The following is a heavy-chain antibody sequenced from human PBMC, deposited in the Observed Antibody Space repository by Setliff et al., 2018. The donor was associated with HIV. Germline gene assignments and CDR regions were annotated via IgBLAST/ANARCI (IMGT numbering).Heavy chain of an antibody. CDR3: ARYALAVPGYHNAFDI. CDR2: INSDGSST. CDR1: GFTFSNSW. D-gene: IGHD6-19*01. Sequence: GGSLRLSCAASGFTFSNSWMNWVRQAPGKGLVWVSRINSDGSSTTYADSVKGRFTISRDNAKNTLYLQMNSLRAEDTAVYYCARYALAVPGYHNAFDIWGQGTMVTVSS. J-gene: IGHJ3*02. V-gene: IGHV3-74*01.